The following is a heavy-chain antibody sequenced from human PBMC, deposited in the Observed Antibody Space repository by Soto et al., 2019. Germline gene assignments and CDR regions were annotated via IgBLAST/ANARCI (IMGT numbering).Heavy chain of an antibody. J-gene: IGHJ6*02. D-gene: IGHD2-21*02. CDR3: ARGYCGGDCYWGYYYGMDV. CDR2: IIPIFGTA. CDR1: GGTFSSYA. Sequence: GASVKVTCKASGGTFSSYAISWVRQATGPGLDWMGGIIPIFGTANYAQKFQGRVTITADESTSTAYMELSSLRSEDTAVYYCARGYCGGDCYWGYYYGMDVWGQGTTVTVSS. V-gene: IGHV1-69*13.